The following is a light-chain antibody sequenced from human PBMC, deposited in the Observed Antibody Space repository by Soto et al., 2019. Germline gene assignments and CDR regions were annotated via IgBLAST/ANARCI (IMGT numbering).Light chain of an antibody. CDR1: SSDIGGYNF. CDR2: EVN. CDR3: SSDTSSSTLI. Sequence: QSALTQPASVSGSPGQSITISCTGTSSDIGGYNFVSWYQQHPGKAPKLLIHEVNNRPSGVSIRFSGSKSGNTASLTISGLQAEEEADYYCSSDTSSSTLIFGGGTKLTVL. J-gene: IGLJ2*01. V-gene: IGLV2-14*01.